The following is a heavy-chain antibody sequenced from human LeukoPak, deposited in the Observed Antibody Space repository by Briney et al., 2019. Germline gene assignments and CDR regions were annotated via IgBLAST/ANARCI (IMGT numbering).Heavy chain of an antibody. CDR3: AKVSGSQLLSPYFDY. J-gene: IGHJ4*02. CDR2: ISTSDGST. Sequence: PGGSLRLSCAASGFTFSSYAMTWVRQAPGKGLEWVSAISTSDGSTYYADSVKGRFTISRDNSKNTLFLQMNSLKTEDTAIYYCAKVSGSQLLSPYFDYWGQGTLVTVSS. D-gene: IGHD2-2*01. V-gene: IGHV3-23*01. CDR1: GFTFSSYA.